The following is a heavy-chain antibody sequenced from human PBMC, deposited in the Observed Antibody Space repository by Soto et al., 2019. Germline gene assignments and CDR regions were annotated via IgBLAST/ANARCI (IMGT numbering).Heavy chain of an antibody. CDR3: ARDGLAGTIPLAGRVDV. J-gene: IGHJ6*02. D-gene: IGHD3-9*01. Sequence: QVQLQESGPGLVKPSETLSLTCTVSGGSISSYYWSWIRQPAGKGLEWIGRIYTSGSTNYNPSLKSRVTMSVDTSKNQFSLKLSSVTAADTAVYYCARDGLAGTIPLAGRVDVWGQGTTVTVSS. CDR2: IYTSGST. V-gene: IGHV4-4*07. CDR1: GGSISSYY.